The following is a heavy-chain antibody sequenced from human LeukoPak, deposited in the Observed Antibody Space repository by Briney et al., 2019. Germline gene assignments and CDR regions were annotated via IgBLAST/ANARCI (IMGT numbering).Heavy chain of an antibody. J-gene: IGHJ1*01. D-gene: IGHD3-22*01. Sequence: GGSLRLSCAASGFTFSSYSMNWVRQAPGKGLGWVSSISSSSSYIYYADSVKGRFTISRDNAKNSLYLQMNSLRAEDTAVYYCARTYYYDSSGYYYVEYFEHWGQGTLVTVSS. CDR3: ARTYYYDSSGYYYVEYFEH. CDR1: GFTFSSYS. CDR2: ISSSSSYI. V-gene: IGHV3-21*01.